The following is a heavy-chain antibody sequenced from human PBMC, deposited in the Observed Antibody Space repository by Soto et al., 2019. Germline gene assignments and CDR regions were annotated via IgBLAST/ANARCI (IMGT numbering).Heavy chain of an antibody. J-gene: IGHJ5*02. Sequence: EVQLLESGGGLVQPGGSLRLSCAASAFTFTTDAMSWVPQAPGKGLGWVPSISGSGGSTYYADSVQGRFTISRDNSNNTLYLQMDSLRAEDTAVYFCAKRGHSTSWYWFDPWGQGTQVTVSS. CDR3: AKRGHSTSWYWFDP. CDR2: ISGSGGST. D-gene: IGHD6-13*01. CDR1: AFTFTTDA. V-gene: IGHV3-23*01.